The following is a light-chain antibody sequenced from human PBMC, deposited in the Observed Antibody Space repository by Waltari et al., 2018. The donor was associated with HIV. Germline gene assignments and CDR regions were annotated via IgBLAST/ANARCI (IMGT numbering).Light chain of an antibody. CDR1: SPTLRNND. CDR2: YDD. CDR3: AAWDDSLNGVV. J-gene: IGLJ2*01. Sequence: QSVLTQPPSVSEAPRQRVTISCSGSSPTLRNNDVNWYQQLPGKPPKLLIYYDDLLASGVSDRFSGSKSGTSASLAISGLQSEDESDYYCAAWDDSLNGVVFGGGTKLTVL. V-gene: IGLV1-36*01.